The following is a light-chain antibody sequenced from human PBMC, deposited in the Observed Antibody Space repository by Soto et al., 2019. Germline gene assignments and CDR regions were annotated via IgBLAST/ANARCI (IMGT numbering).Light chain of an antibody. Sequence: EIVMTQSPATLSVSPGERATLSCRASQSVRSNLAWYQQKPGQAHRLLIYGTSTRATGIPARFSGSGSGTEFTLPISSLQSEDFAVYYCQQYNNWPPWTFGQGTKVEI. CDR1: QSVRSN. CDR3: QQYNNWPPWT. J-gene: IGKJ1*01. CDR2: GTS. V-gene: IGKV3-15*01.